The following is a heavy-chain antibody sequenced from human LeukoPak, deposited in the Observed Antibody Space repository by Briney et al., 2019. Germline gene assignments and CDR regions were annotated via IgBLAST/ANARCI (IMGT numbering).Heavy chain of an antibody. Sequence: ASVKVSCKASGYTFTSYDINWVRQATGQGLEWMGWMNPNSGNTGYAQKFQGRVTMTRNTSISTAYMELSSLRSEDTAVYYCARGHYYDSSGYFVYYYYMDVWGKGTTVTVSS. D-gene: IGHD3-22*01. V-gene: IGHV1-8*01. CDR3: ARGHYYDSSGYFVYYYYMDV. CDR2: MNPNSGNT. CDR1: GYTFTSYD. J-gene: IGHJ6*03.